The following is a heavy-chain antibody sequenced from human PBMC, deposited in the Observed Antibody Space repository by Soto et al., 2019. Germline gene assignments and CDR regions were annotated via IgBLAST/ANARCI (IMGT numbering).Heavy chain of an antibody. CDR3: AREGIAARPTAESFDY. D-gene: IGHD6-6*01. Sequence: NPSETLSLTCTVSGGSVSSGSYYWSWIRQPPGKGLEWIGYIYYSGSTNYNPSLKSRVTISVDTSKNQFSLKLSSVTAADTAVYYCAREGIAARPTAESFDYWGQGTLVTVSS. CDR2: IYYSGST. J-gene: IGHJ4*02. CDR1: GGSVSSGSYY. V-gene: IGHV4-61*01.